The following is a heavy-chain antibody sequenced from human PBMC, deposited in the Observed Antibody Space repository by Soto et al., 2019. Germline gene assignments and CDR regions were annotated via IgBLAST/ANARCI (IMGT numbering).Heavy chain of an antibody. CDR1: GGSISTYY. CDR3: ARSHSFDGSIYHYYFDF. D-gene: IGHD3-10*01. Sequence: LSLTCTVSGGSISTYYWSWIRQPPGGTLEWIGYIYASGATTYNPSLESRVTMSVDMPNNEFSLELTSLTAADTAVYYCARSHSFDGSIYHYYFDFWGQGTLVTVSS. V-gene: IGHV4-59*01. J-gene: IGHJ4*02. CDR2: IYASGAT.